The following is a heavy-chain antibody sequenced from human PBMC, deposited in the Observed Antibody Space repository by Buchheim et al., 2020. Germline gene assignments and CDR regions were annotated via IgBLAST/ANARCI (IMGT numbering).Heavy chain of an antibody. CDR1: GASVTNDY. Sequence: QLQLQESGPGLVQPSETLSLTCSVSGASVTNDYWSWIRQPPGKGLDWIAYISNAGSTNYNPSLTSRVTISVDASKNQFSLKLSSVTAADTAVYYCAKFSRPDSGGWYLDYWGQGTL. V-gene: IGHV4-59*02. J-gene: IGHJ4*01. CDR3: AKFSRPDSGGWYLDY. CDR2: ISNAGST. D-gene: IGHD6-19*01.